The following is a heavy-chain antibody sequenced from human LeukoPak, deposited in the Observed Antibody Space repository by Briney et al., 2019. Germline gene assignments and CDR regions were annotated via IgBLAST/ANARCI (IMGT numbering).Heavy chain of an antibody. CDR2: ISRTNTR. J-gene: IGHJ4*02. CDR1: GFNLSSYA. V-gene: IGHV3-48*03. CDR3: ARDLDDYNLRGFDY. Sequence: GGALRLSCSAPGFNLSSYAKNWVRQAPGEGVEVISYISRTNTRYYADSVKGRFTISRDNAKNSLYLQVNSLRAEDTALYYCARDLDDYNLRGFDYWGQGTLVTVSS. D-gene: IGHD5-24*01.